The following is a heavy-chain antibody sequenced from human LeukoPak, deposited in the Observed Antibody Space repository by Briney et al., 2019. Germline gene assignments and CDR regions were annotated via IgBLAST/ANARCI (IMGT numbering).Heavy chain of an antibody. CDR3: AREEEGDYYGSGSYSDY. CDR1: GGSISSTNW. Sequence: PSETLSLTCGVSGGSISSTNWWSWVRQPPGKGLEWIGSIYYSGSTYYNPSLKSRVAISVDTSKNQFSLKLSSVTAADTAVYYCAREEEGDYYGSGSYSDYWGQGTLVTVSS. J-gene: IGHJ4*02. V-gene: IGHV4-4*02. D-gene: IGHD3-10*01. CDR2: IYYSGST.